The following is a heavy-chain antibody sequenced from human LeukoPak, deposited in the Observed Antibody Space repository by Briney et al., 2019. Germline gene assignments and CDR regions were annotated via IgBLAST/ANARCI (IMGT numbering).Heavy chain of an antibody. CDR3: TRDHSPSVVVPAAPGY. V-gene: IGHV3-49*04. CDR2: IRSKAYGGTT. D-gene: IGHD2-2*01. CDR1: GFTFGEYA. Sequence: GGSLRLSCTASGFTFGEYAMSSVRQAPGKGLEWVGFIRSKAYGGTTEYAASVKGRFTISRDDSKSIAYLQMNSLKTEDTAVNYCTRDHSPSVVVPAAPGYWGQGTLVTVSS. J-gene: IGHJ4*02.